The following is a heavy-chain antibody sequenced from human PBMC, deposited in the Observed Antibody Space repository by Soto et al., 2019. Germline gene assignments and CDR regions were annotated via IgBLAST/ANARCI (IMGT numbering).Heavy chain of an antibody. CDR3: AREPATAKPEGVDF. D-gene: IGHD1-1*01. V-gene: IGHV3-9*01. CDR2: ISWNSGSI. J-gene: IGHJ4*02. CDR1: GFTFDDYA. Sequence: SLRLSCAASGFTFDDYAMHWVRQAPGKGLEWVSGISWNSGSIGYADSVKGRFTISRDNAKNSLYLQMNSLRAEDTAVYYCAREPATAKPEGVDFWGQGTLVTVSS.